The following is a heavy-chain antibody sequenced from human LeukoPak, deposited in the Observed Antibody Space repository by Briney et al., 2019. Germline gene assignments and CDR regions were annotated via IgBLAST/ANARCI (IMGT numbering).Heavy chain of an antibody. J-gene: IGHJ4*02. CDR2: INTNTGNP. Sequence: ASVKVSCKASGYIFTNYVLHWVRQAPGQGLEWMGWINTNTGNPTYAQGFTGRFVFSLDTSVSTAYLQISSPKADDTAMYYCARGDYDTHGYQTRWGQGTLVTVSS. V-gene: IGHV7-4-1*02. CDR1: GYIFTNYV. D-gene: IGHD3-22*01. CDR3: ARGDYDTHGYQTR.